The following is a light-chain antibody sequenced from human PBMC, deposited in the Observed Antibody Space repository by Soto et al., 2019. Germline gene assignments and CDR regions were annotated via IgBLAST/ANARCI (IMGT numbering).Light chain of an antibody. J-gene: IGKJ1*01. CDR2: AAS. CDR1: QSISSY. CDR3: QQRSNWPRT. V-gene: IGKV1-39*01. Sequence: IQMTQSPSSLSASVGHRVTIPCRASQSISSYLNWYQQKPGKAPKLLIYAASSLQSGVPSRFSGSGSGTDFTLTISSLETEDFAVYYCQQRSNWPRTFGQGTKVDIK.